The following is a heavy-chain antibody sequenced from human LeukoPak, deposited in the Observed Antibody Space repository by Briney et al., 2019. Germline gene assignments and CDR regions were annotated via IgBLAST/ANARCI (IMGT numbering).Heavy chain of an antibody. V-gene: IGHV3-74*01. CDR3: AKSRWVAAAGNFDY. Sequence: GGSLRLSCAASGFTFSTYWMHWVRQAPGKGLVWVSRINSDGGSTNYADSVKGRFTISRDNSKNTLYLQMNSLRAEDTAVYYCAKSRWVAAAGNFDYWGQGTLVTVSS. D-gene: IGHD6-13*01. CDR2: INSDGGST. J-gene: IGHJ4*02. CDR1: GFTFSTYW.